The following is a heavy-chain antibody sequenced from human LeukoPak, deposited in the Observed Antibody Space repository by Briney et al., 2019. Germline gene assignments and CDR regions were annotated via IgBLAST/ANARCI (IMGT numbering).Heavy chain of an antibody. CDR2: INPNSGGT. CDR1: GYTFTGYY. CDR3: ARDDIHRRYCSSTSGYAVPIYFDY. J-gene: IGHJ4*02. D-gene: IGHD2-2*01. V-gene: IGHV1-2*06. Sequence: GASVKVSCKASGYTFTGYYMHWVRQAPRQGLEWMGRINPNSGGTNYAQKFQGRVTMTRDTSISTAYMELSRLRSDDTAVYYCARDDIHRRYCSSTSGYAVPIYFDYWGQGTLVTVSS.